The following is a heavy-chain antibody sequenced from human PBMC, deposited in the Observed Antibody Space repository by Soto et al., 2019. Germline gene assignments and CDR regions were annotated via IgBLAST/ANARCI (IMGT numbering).Heavy chain of an antibody. CDR3: AALNTGDHYYGMDV. D-gene: IGHD1-1*01. V-gene: IGHV1-58*01. CDR1: GFTFTSSA. Sequence: SSVKVSCKASGFTFTSSAVQWVRQARGQRLEWIGWIVVGSGNTNYAQKFQERVTITRGMSTSTAYMELSSLRSEDTAVYYCAALNTGDHYYGMDVWGQGTTVTVSS. CDR2: IVVGSGNT. J-gene: IGHJ6*02.